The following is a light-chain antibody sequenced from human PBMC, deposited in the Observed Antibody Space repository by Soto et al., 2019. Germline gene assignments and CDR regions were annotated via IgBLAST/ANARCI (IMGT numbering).Light chain of an antibody. CDR1: SSDVGAYNY. CDR3: SSYTTKNTYV. V-gene: IGLV2-14*01. Sequence: QSVLTQPASVSGSPGQSITISCTGTSSDVGAYNYVSWYQRHPGKAPKLMIYEVSNRPSGVSNRFSGSKSGNTASLTISGLQAEDEADYYCSSYTTKNTYVFGTGTKVIVL. CDR2: EVS. J-gene: IGLJ1*01.